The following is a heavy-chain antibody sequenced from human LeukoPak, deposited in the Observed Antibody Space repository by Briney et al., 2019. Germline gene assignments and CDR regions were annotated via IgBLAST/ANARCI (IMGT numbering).Heavy chain of an antibody. CDR3: ARGPLFFQMAGTSSGYYYDY. D-gene: IGHD3-22*01. CDR1: GGSLGGYY. Sequence: SETLSLTCAVYGGSLGGYYWSWIRQPPGKGLEWIGEINHSGSTNYNPSLKSRVTISVDTSKNQFSLKLSSVTAADTAVYYCARGPLFFQMAGTSSGYYYDYWGQGTLVTVSS. J-gene: IGHJ4*02. V-gene: IGHV4-34*01. CDR2: INHSGST.